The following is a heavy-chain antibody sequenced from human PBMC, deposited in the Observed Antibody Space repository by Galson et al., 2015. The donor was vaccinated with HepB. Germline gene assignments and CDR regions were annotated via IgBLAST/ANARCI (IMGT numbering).Heavy chain of an antibody. CDR1: GYTFTGYY. D-gene: IGHD3-3*01. V-gene: IGHV1-2*06. CDR2: INPNSGGT. CDR3: ARAHARQGSVYDFWSGYYWADYMDV. J-gene: IGHJ6*03. Sequence: SVKVSCKASGYTFTGYYMHWVRQAPGQGLEWMGRINPNSGGTNYAQKFQGRVTMTRDTSISTAYMELSRLRSDDTAVYYCARAHARQGSVYDFWSGYYWADYMDVWGKGTTVTVSS.